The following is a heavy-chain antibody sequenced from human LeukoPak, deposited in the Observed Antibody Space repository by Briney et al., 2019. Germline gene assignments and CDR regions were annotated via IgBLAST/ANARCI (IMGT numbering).Heavy chain of an antibody. CDR3: ARDPTTVITLPYYFDD. V-gene: IGHV4-34*01. CDR1: GGSFIGYH. CDR2: ISHSGST. D-gene: IGHD4-23*01. Sequence: KPSETLSLTCAVSGGSFIGYHWNWIRQPPGKGLEWIGEISHSGSTNYNPSLKSRVTISVDTSKKQFSLTLRSLTAADTAVYYCARDPTTVITLPYYFDDWGQGILVTVSS. J-gene: IGHJ4*02.